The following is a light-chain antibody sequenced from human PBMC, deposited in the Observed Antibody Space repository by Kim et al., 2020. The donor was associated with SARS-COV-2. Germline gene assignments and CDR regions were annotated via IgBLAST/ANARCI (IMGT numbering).Light chain of an antibody. V-gene: IGKV1-33*01. J-gene: IGKJ3*01. CDR3: QHYDNRFS. CDR1: QDIRNH. CDR2: DAS. Sequence: DIQMTQSPSSLSASVGDRVTIPCQTSQDIRNHLNWYQQRPGKAPKLLIYDASTLETGVPSRFSGSGSGTHFTFTISSLQPEDIATYYCQHYDNRFSFGRGTKVDIK.